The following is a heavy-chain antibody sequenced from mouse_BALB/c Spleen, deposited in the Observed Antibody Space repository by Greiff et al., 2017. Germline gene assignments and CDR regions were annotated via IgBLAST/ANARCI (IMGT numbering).Heavy chain of an antibody. CDR2: IYWDDDK. Sequence: QVTLKVSGPGILQPSQTLSLTCSFSGFSLSTSGMGVSWIRQPSGKGLEWLAHIYWDDDKRYNPSLKSRLTISKDTSRNQVFLKITSVDTADTATYYCARRTTVVPFAYWGQGTLVTVSA. CDR3: ARRTTVVPFAY. V-gene: IGHV8-12*01. J-gene: IGHJ3*01. CDR1: GFSLSTSGMG. D-gene: IGHD1-1*01.